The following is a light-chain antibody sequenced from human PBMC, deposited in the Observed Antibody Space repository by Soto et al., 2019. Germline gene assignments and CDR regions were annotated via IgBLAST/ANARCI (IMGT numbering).Light chain of an antibody. V-gene: IGLV2-14*01. J-gene: IGLJ2*01. Sequence: QSAPTQPASVSGSPGQSITISCTGTSSDVGAYNYISWYQQHPGKAPKLMIYEVSNRPSGVSTRFSGSKSGNTASLTISGLQAEDEGDYYCSTYINSITFVIFGGGTKLTVL. CDR2: EVS. CDR3: STYINSITFVI. CDR1: SSDVGAYNY.